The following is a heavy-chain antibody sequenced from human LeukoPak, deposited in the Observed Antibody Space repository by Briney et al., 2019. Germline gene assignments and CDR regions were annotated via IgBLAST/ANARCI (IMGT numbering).Heavy chain of an antibody. Sequence: PGGSLRLSCAASGFTFSSYSMNWVRQAPGKGLEWVSAISGSGGSTYYADSVKGRFTISRDNSKNTLYLQMNSLRAEDTAVYYCAKDSLPIVVVPAAMFDYWGQGTLVTVSS. D-gene: IGHD2-2*01. CDR3: AKDSLPIVVVPAAMFDY. CDR1: GFTFSSYS. J-gene: IGHJ4*02. CDR2: ISGSGGST. V-gene: IGHV3-23*01.